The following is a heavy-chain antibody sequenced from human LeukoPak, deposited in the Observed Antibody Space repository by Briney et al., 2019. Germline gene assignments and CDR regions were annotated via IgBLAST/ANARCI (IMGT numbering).Heavy chain of an antibody. Sequence: GGSLRLSCVASGFTFSNYRMNWVRLAPGKGLEWVSSISGTSTYIYYADSVRGRFTISRDNAQKSLYLQMNSLTADDTAVYYCAKEDYSSSFDYWGQGTLVTVSS. D-gene: IGHD4-11*01. V-gene: IGHV3-21*01. J-gene: IGHJ4*02. CDR2: ISGTSTYI. CDR1: GFTFSNYR. CDR3: AKEDYSSSFDY.